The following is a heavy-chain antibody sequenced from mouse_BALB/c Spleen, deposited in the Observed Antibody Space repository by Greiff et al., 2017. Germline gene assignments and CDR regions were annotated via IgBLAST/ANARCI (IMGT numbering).Heavy chain of an antibody. CDR1: GFSLTSYG. J-gene: IGHJ4*01. Sequence: VKLMESGPGLVQPSQSLSITCTASGFSLTSYGVHWVRQSPGKGLEWLGVIWSGGSTDYNAAFISRLGISKDNSKSQVFFKMNSLQANDTAIYYCARRGWGYDAMDYWGQGTSVTVSS. D-gene: IGHD1-1*02. V-gene: IGHV2-2*02. CDR2: IWSGGST. CDR3: ARRGWGYDAMDY.